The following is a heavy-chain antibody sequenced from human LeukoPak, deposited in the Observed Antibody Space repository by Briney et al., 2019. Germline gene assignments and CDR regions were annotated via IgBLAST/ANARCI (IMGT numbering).Heavy chain of an antibody. V-gene: IGHV3-23*01. CDR2: ISGSGGST. Sequence: ETLSLTCTVSGGSISSYYWSWVRQAPGKGLEWVSAISGSGGSTYYADSVKGRFTISRDNSKNTLYLQMNSLRAEDTAVYYCAKSPHPGIAVAGLDYWGQGTLVTVSS. J-gene: IGHJ4*02. D-gene: IGHD6-19*01. CDR1: GGSISSYY. CDR3: AKSPHPGIAVAGLDY.